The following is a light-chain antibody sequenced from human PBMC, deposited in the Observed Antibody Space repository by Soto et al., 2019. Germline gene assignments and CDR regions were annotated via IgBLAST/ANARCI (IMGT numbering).Light chain of an antibody. CDR3: QQYYSAPWT. J-gene: IGKJ1*01. CDR1: PSVLYSSNNKNY. V-gene: IGKV4-1*01. CDR2: WAS. Sequence: DIVMTQSPDSLDVSLGERATINCKSSPSVLYSSNNKNYLAWYQQKPGQPPKLLIYWASTRESGVPDRFSGSGSGTDFTLTISSLQAEDGAVYYCQQYYSAPWTFGQGTKVEIK.